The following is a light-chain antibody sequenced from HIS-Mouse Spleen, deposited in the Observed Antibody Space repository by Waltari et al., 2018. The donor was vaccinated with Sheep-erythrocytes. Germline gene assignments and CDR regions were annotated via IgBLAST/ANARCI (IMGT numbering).Light chain of an antibody. Sequence: QSALTQPASVSGSPGPSITISCTATSRDVGSYHLSPWYQQHPGKAPKLMIYEGSKRPSVVSNRFSGSKSGNTASLTISGLQAEDEADYYCCSYAGSSTPWVFGGGTKLTVL. V-gene: IGLV2-23*01. J-gene: IGLJ3*02. CDR3: CSYAGSSTPWV. CDR2: EGS. CDR1: SRDVGSYHL.